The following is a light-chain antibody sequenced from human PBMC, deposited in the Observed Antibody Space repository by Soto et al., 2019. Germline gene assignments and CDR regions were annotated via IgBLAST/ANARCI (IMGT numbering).Light chain of an antibody. CDR2: LGS. CDR3: IQALQTPWA. Sequence: DIVMTQSPLSLPVTPGEPASISCRSSQSLLQTNGYNYLDWYLQKPGQSPQLLIYLGSNRASGVPDRFSGSGSGTDFTLKISRVEAEDVGVYYCIQALQTPWAFGQGTKVEIK. J-gene: IGKJ1*01. CDR1: QSLLQTNGYNY. V-gene: IGKV2-28*01.